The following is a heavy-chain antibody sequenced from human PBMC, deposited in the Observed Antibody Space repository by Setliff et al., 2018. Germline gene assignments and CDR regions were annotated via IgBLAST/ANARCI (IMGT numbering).Heavy chain of an antibody. CDR3: FTDWLDGGTPGGY. V-gene: IGHV3-49*04. CDR2: IRSTPYGGTT. J-gene: IGHJ4*02. D-gene: IGHD1-1*01. Sequence: GSLRLSCLGSGFTFGDYAVSWVRQAPGKGLEWISFIRSTPYGGTTEYAASVKGRFTMSSDDAESAVFLQMDSLKTEDTAVYYCFTDWLDGGTPGGYWGQGTLVTVSS. CDR1: GFTFGDYA.